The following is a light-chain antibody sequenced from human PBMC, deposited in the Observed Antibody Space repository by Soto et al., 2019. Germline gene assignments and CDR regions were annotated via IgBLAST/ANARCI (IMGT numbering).Light chain of an antibody. J-gene: IGKJ1*01. CDR3: QQYGSSGT. CDR2: GAS. V-gene: IGKV3-20*01. Sequence: EIVSTESPGTLSLSTGERATLSCGASQSVSNNYLAWYQQKPGQAPRLLIYGASNRATGIPDRFSGSGSGTDFTLTISRLEPDDIAVYYCQQYGSSGTFGQGTKVDIK. CDR1: QSVSNNY.